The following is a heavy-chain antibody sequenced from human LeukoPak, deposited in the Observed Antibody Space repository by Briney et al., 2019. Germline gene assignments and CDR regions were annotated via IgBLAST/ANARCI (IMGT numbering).Heavy chain of an antibody. CDR3: ARHAVHCSGGSCYSWAPDY. CDR2: IDPSDSYT. V-gene: IGHV5-10-1*01. CDR1: EYSFATYW. Sequence: GESLKISCKGSEYSFATYWIGWVRQMPGKGLEWMGRIDPSDSYTNYSPSFQGHVTISADKSISTAYLQWSSLKASDTAMYYCARHAVHCSGGSCYSWAPDYWGQGTLVTVSS. D-gene: IGHD2-15*01. J-gene: IGHJ4*02.